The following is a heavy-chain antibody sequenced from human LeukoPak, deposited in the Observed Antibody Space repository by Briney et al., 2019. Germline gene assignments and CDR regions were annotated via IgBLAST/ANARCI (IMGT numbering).Heavy chain of an antibody. J-gene: IGHJ4*02. V-gene: IGHV3-23*01. CDR1: GFTFRSHA. D-gene: IGHD2-21*01. CDR3: AKDFRIGYSAHFDY. CDR2: IYENGGTT. Sequence: GGSLRLSCVGSGFTFRSHAMSWVRQAPEKGLEFVSGIYENGGTTYYADSVRGRFSISRDNSKNTLYLQMDSLRGEDTAVYYCAKDFRIGYSAHFDYWGQGVLVTVSS.